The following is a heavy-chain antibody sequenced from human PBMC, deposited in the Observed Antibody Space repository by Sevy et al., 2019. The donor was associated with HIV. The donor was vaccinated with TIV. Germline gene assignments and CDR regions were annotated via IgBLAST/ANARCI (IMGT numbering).Heavy chain of an antibody. Sequence: ASVKVSCKASGYTFTGYYMHWVRQAPGQGLEWMGWINPNSGGTNYAQKFQGRVTMTRDTSISTAYMELSRLRSDDTAVYYCARGGYCSSTSCRYYYYHGMDVWGQGTTVTVSS. D-gene: IGHD2-2*01. CDR2: INPNSGGT. CDR3: ARGGYCSSTSCRYYYYHGMDV. V-gene: IGHV1-2*02. J-gene: IGHJ6*02. CDR1: GYTFTGYY.